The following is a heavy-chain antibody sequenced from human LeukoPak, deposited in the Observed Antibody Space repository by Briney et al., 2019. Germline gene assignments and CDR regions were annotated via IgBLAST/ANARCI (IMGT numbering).Heavy chain of an antibody. CDR3: ARRATTERGHSYGLDY. J-gene: IGHJ4*02. CDR2: ISAGGT. D-gene: IGHD5-18*01. Sequence: GGSLRLSCAASGFTFSNFAMNWVRQAPGKGLEWVSAISAGGTFYADFVKGRFTISRDNAKNSLYLQMNSLRAEDTAVYYCARRATTERGHSYGLDYWGQGTLVTVSS. CDR1: GFTFSNFA. V-gene: IGHV3-23*01.